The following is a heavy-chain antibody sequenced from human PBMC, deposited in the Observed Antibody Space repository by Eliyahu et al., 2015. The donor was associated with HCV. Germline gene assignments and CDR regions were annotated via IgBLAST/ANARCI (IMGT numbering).Heavy chain of an antibody. V-gene: IGHV3-49*04. CDR3: VGGGAWSVVDY. Sequence: EVQLVESGGGLVQPGRSLXLSCTTSGFTFGXYAMAWXRQAPGXGLECVGFIRXKAXGGTTEYAASVKGRFTISRDDSKSIAYLQMNSLKTEDTAVYYCVGGGAWSVVDYWGQGTLVTVSS. CDR2: IRXKAXGGTT. J-gene: IGHJ4*02. D-gene: IGHD3-10*01. CDR1: GFTFGXYA.